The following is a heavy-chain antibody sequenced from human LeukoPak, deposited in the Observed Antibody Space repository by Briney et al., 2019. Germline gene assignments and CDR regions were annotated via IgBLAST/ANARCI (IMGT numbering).Heavy chain of an antibody. V-gene: IGHV4-39*02. CDR2: IYYSGST. J-gene: IGHJ6*02. Sequence: SETLSLTCTVSGGSISSSSYYWGWIRQPPGKGLEWIGSIYYSGSTYYNPSLKSRVTISVDTSKNQFPLKLSSVTAADTAVYYCARDFWSGLETPYYYYYGMDVWGQGTTVTVSS. CDR3: ARDFWSGLETPYYYYYGMDV. CDR1: GGSISSSSYY. D-gene: IGHD3-3*01.